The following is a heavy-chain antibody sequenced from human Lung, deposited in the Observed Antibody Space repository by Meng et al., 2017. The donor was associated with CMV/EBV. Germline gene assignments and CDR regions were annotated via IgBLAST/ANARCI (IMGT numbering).Heavy chain of an antibody. J-gene: IGHJ4*02. D-gene: IGHD5-18*01. CDR3: ARALDTAMVTFDY. CDR2: IYYSGST. V-gene: IGHV4-30-4*08. CDR1: GGSISSGDYY. Sequence: QVQLQESGPGLVNPSQTLALTCTVSGGSISSGDYYWSWIRQPPGKGLEWIGYIYYSGSTYYNPSLKSRVTISVDTSKNQFSLKLSSVTAADTAVYYCARALDTAMVTFDYWGQGTLVTVSS.